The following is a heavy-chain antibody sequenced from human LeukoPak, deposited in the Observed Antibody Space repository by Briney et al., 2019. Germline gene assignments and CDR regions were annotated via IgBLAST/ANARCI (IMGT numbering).Heavy chain of an antibody. CDR2: IAHDGTR. D-gene: IGHD2/OR15-2a*01. Sequence: SETLSLTCGVSGGSIDMTNYWSWVRQAPGKGLEWIGEIAHDGTRNYNASLRSRVAMSLDRADNQFSLSLTSVTAADTAVYYCTRENRPFCPFAYWGQGVLVTVSS. CDR3: TRENRPFCPFAY. V-gene: IGHV4-4*02. J-gene: IGHJ4*02. CDR1: GGSIDMTNY.